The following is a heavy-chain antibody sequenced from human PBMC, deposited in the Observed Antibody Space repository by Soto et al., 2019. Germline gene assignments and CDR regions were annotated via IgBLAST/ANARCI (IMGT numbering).Heavy chain of an antibody. CDR3: ARSIARVAGTWVDY. D-gene: IGHD2-15*01. V-gene: IGHV4-61*01. CDR1: GGSVSSGSYY. CDR2: IYYSGST. Sequence: PSETLSLTCTVSGGSVSSGSYYWSWIRQPPGKGLEWIGYIYYSGSTNYNPSLKSRVTISVDTSKNQFSLKLSSVTAADTAVYYCARSIARVAGTWVDYWGQGTLVTV. J-gene: IGHJ4*02.